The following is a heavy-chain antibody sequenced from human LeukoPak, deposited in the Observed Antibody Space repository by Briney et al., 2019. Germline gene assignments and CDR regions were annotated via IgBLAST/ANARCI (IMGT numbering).Heavy chain of an antibody. CDR2: ISGSGGST. J-gene: IGHJ4*02. CDR3: AKKFVGSGYYPFDY. CDR1: GFTFRSYA. V-gene: IGHV3-23*01. D-gene: IGHD3-3*01. Sequence: GGSLRLSXAASGFTFRSYAMSWVRQAPGKGLEWVSAISGSGGSTYYADSVKGRFTISRDNSKNTLYLQMNSLRAEDTAVYYCAKKFVGSGYYPFDYWGQGTLVTVSS.